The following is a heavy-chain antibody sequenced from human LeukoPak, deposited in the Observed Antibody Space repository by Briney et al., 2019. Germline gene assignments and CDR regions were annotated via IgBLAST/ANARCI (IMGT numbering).Heavy chain of an antibody. Sequence: GGSLRLSCAASGFTFSSYAMGWVRQAPGKGLEWVSAISGSGGSTYYADSVKGRFTISRDNSKNTLYLQMNSLRAEDTAVYYCAKDRAYYYGSGSYTDFDYWGQGTLVTVSS. CDR1: GFTFSSYA. D-gene: IGHD3-10*01. V-gene: IGHV3-23*01. CDR2: ISGSGGST. J-gene: IGHJ4*02. CDR3: AKDRAYYYGSGSYTDFDY.